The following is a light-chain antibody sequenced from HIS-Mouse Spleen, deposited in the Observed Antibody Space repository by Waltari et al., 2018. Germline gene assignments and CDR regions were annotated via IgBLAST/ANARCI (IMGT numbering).Light chain of an antibody. CDR1: ALPKKY. CDR3: YSTDSSGNHRV. J-gene: IGLJ2*01. V-gene: IGLV3-10*01. Sequence: SYQLTQQPPVSVSPGQTARITCSGDALPKKYSYLYKQKSGQAPVLVIYEDSKRPSGIPERFSGSSSGTMATLTISGAQVEDEADYYCYSTDSSGNHRVFGGGTKLTVL. CDR2: EDS.